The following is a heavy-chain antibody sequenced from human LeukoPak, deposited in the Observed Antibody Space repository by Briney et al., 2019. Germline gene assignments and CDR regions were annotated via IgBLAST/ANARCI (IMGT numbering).Heavy chain of an antibody. J-gene: IGHJ5*02. D-gene: IGHD2-15*01. V-gene: IGHV3-23*01. CDR3: GKDVQGPGWNWVDP. Sequence: GGSLRLSCAASGFTFSSYAMGWVRQAPGKGLEWVSVISGSGGSTYHADSVKGRFAISRDDSKNTLYLQMNILRADDTAVYYCGKDVQGPGWNWVDPWGQGTLVTVSS. CDR1: GFTFSSYA. CDR2: ISGSGGST.